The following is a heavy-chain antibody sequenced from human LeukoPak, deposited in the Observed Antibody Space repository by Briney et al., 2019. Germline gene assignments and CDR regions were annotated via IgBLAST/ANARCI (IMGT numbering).Heavy chain of an antibody. J-gene: IGHJ3*01. D-gene: IGHD2-15*01. Sequence: KPGGSLRLSCAASGFTFSSYWMSWVRQAPGKGLECVSSISSSSTYIYYADSVKGRFTISRDNAKNSLYLQMNSLRAEDTAVYYCARIDRGFYSRWTAFAFWGQGTMVTVSS. CDR1: GFTFSSYW. CDR2: ISSSSTYI. CDR3: ARIDRGFYSRWTAFAF. V-gene: IGHV3-21*01.